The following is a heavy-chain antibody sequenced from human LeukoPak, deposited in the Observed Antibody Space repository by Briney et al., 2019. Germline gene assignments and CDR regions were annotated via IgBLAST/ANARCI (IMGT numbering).Heavy chain of an antibody. V-gene: IGHV3-30-3*01. CDR3: AREDYGDYDSGYFDY. D-gene: IGHD4-17*01. Sequence: GGSLRLSCAASGFTFSSYAMHWVRQAPGKGLEWVAVISYDGSNKYYADSVKGRFTISRDNSKNTLYLQMNSLRAEDTAAYYCAREDYGDYDSGYFDYWGQGTLVTVSS. CDR2: ISYDGSNK. CDR1: GFTFSSYA. J-gene: IGHJ4*02.